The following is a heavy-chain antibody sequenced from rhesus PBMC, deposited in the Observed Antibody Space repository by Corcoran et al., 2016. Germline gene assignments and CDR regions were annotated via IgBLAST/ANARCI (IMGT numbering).Heavy chain of an antibody. Sequence: QVQLQESGPGLVKPSETLSLTCAVSGGPFTDYWWSWIRRSPGRGLEWIGEINGNYGNTNNNASLKGRVRSSKDATKNQLSLNLISVTAADTAVYYCARSVYYFDFWGQGVLVTVSS. D-gene: IGHD3-9*01. V-gene: IGHV4-80*01. CDR3: ARSVYYFDF. CDR1: GGPFTDYW. J-gene: IGHJ4*01. CDR2: INGNYGNT.